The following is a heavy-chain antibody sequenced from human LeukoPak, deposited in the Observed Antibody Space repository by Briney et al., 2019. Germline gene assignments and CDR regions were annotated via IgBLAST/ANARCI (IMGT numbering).Heavy chain of an antibody. V-gene: IGHV4-31*02. CDR2: IYYSGST. J-gene: IGHJ4*02. D-gene: IGHD3-22*01. CDR3: ARGRHYYDSSGYFPFDY. Sequence: WVRQHPGKGLEWIGYIYYSGSTYYNPSLKSRVTISVDTSKNQFSLKLSSVTAADTAVYYCARGRHYYDSSGYFPFDYWGQGTLVTVSS.